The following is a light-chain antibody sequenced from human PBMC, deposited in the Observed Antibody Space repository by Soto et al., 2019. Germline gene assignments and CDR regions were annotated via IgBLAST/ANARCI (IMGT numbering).Light chain of an antibody. CDR3: LQNHNYPLT. J-gene: IGKJ4*01. CDR2: AAS. V-gene: IGKV1-6*01. CDR1: QGIRND. Sequence: AIQMTQSPSSLSVSVGDRVTITCRASQGIRNDLAWYQQKPGKAPKLLISAASNLQSGVPSRFSGSGSGTDFTLTINSLQPEDFATYYCLQNHNYPLTFGGGTKVEIK.